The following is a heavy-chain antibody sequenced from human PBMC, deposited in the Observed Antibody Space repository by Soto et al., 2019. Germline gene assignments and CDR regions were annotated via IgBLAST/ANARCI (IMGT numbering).Heavy chain of an antibody. CDR2: INAYNGNT. J-gene: IGHJ4*02. D-gene: IGHD1-1*01. CDR1: GYTFTSYA. V-gene: IGHV1-18*01. Sequence: ASVKVSCKASGYTFTSYAMHWVRQAPGQRLEWMGWINAYNGNTNYAQKLQGRVTMTTDTSTSTAYMELRSLRSDDTAVYYCARNEHVFDYWGQGTLVTVSS. CDR3: ARNEHVFDY.